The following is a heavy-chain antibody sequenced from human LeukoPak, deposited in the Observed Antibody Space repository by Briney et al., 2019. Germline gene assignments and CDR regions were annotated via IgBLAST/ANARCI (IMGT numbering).Heavy chain of an antibody. CDR3: ARVNPRYYGSGSYYLLDY. CDR2: INPSGGST. J-gene: IGHJ4*02. CDR1: GYTFTSYY. Sequence: ASVKVSCKASGYTFTSYYMHWVRQAPGQGLGWMGIINPSGGSTSYAQKFQGRVTMTRDTSTSTVYMELSSLRSEDTAVYYCARVNPRYYGSGSYYLLDYWGQGTLVTVSS. D-gene: IGHD3-10*01. V-gene: IGHV1-46*01.